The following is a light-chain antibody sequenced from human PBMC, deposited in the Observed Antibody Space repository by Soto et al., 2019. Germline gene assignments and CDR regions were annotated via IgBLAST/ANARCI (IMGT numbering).Light chain of an antibody. J-gene: IGKJ3*01. CDR2: WAS. Sequence: DIVMTQSPDSLAVSLGERATINCKSSQSVLYNSNNKNYLAWYQQKPGQAPKMLIYWASTRESGVPDRFSGSGSGTNFTLTVISLQAEDVAIYYCQQYRSSPFTFGPGTKVDIK. V-gene: IGKV4-1*01. CDR3: QQYRSSPFT. CDR1: QSVLYNSNNKNY.